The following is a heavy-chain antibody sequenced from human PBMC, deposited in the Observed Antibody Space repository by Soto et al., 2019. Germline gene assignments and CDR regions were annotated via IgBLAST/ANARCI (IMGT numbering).Heavy chain of an antibody. CDR1: GFTFSGYA. V-gene: IGHV3-23*01. CDR3: ARESEDLTSNFDY. Sequence: GGSLRLSCATSGFTFSGYAMTWVRQAPGKGLNWVSAITSGGDTFFADSVKGRFTISRDHSKNTFYLEMNSLSAEDTAVYYCARESEDLTSNFDYWGQGTLVTVSS. CDR2: ITSGGDT. J-gene: IGHJ4*02.